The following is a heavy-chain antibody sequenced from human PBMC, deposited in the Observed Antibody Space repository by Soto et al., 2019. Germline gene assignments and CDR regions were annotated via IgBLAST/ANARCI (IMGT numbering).Heavy chain of an antibody. CDR1: GYTFTDYA. Sequence: QVQLVQSGVEVKKPGASVKVSCKASGYTFTDYAISWVRQAPGRGLEWMGWVNTYNGNPNYAQIFQGRVTMTTDTSTDTAYMELRSLKSDDSAVYYCARDSQYSTSWRRFDSWGQGTLVTVSS. CDR3: ARDSQYSTSWRRFDS. D-gene: IGHD6-13*01. V-gene: IGHV1-18*01. J-gene: IGHJ4*02. CDR2: VNTYNGNP.